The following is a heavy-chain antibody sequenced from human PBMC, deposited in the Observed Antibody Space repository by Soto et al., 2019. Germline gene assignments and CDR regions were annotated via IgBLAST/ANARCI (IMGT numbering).Heavy chain of an antibody. CDR1: GGTFGSYA. Sequence: QVQLVQSGAEVKKPGSSVKVSCKASGGTFGSYAFSWVRQAPGQGLEWMGGIIPVSGAAHYAQKVQGRVTITADESTSTVYMELSSLSSQDTAVYYCATALVCRSTPCTLDYWGQGTRVTVSS. J-gene: IGHJ4*02. D-gene: IGHD2-2*01. V-gene: IGHV1-69*01. CDR3: ATALVCRSTPCTLDY. CDR2: IIPVSGAA.